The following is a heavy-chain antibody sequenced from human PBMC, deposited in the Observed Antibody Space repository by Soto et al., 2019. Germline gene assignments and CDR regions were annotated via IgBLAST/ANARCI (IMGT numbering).Heavy chain of an antibody. CDR2: ISAYNGNT. CDR1: GYTFTSYG. Sequence: QVPLVQSGAEVKKPGASVKVSCKASGYTFTSYGISWVRQAPGQGLEWMGWISAYNGNTNYAKKLQGGATMTTDTSQSTAYMERRSLRFDDRAVYYCAGDISGSYQVYYFDYWGQGTLVTVSS. D-gene: IGHD1-26*01. V-gene: IGHV1-18*01. J-gene: IGHJ4*02. CDR3: AGDISGSYQVYYFDY.